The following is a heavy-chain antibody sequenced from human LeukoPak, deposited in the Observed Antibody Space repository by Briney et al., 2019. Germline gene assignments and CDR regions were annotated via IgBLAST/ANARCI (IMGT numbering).Heavy chain of an antibody. Sequence: SETLSLTCTVSGGSISSGDYYWSWIRQPPGKGLEWIGYIYYSGSTYYNPSLKSRVTISVDASKNQFSLKLSPVTAADTAVYYCARLYYYDSSGYTALYYFDYWGQGTLVTVSS. V-gene: IGHV4-30-4*01. CDR3: ARLYYYDSSGYTALYYFDY. J-gene: IGHJ4*02. D-gene: IGHD3-22*01. CDR1: GGSISSGDYY. CDR2: IYYSGST.